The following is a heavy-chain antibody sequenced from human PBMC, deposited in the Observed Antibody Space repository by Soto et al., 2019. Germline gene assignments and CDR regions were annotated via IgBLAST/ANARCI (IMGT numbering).Heavy chain of an antibody. Sequence: PGESLKISCKASGYSFTNYWIGWVRQMPGKGLEWMGIIYPGDSDTRYGPSFQGHVTISADNSNNTAYLQWSSLKASDTAIYYCARRVGGSGGWIAPWGQGTLVTVSS. D-gene: IGHD1-26*01. V-gene: IGHV5-51*01. CDR2: IYPGDSDT. CDR3: ARRVGGSGGWIAP. CDR1: GYSFTNYW. J-gene: IGHJ5*02.